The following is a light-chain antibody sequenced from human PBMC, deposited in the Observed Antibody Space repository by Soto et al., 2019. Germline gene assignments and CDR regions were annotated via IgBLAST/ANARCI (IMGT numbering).Light chain of an antibody. CDR1: SXDVGGYNY. V-gene: IGLV2-8*01. CDR2: EVS. Sequence: QSVLTQPRSASGSPGQSVTISCTGTSXDVGGYNYVSWYQQHPGKAPKLMIYEVSKRPSGVPDRFSGSKSGNMASLTVSGLQAEDEADYYCSSYAGSNNLYVFGTGTKVNIL. J-gene: IGLJ1*01. CDR3: SSYAGSNNLYV.